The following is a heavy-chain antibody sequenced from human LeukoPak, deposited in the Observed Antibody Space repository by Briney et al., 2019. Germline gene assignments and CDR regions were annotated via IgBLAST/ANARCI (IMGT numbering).Heavy chain of an antibody. Sequence: PGGSLRLSCAASGFTFNKYAMTWVRQAPGKGLEWVSILYTGGSTYYAKSVKDRFSISRDISKNTLYLQMSSLRAEDTALYYCVRGTYGSGSYFDYWGQGTLVTVSS. CDR2: LYTGGST. CDR1: GFTFNKYA. D-gene: IGHD6-19*01. V-gene: IGHV3-66*01. J-gene: IGHJ4*02. CDR3: VRGTYGSGSYFDY.